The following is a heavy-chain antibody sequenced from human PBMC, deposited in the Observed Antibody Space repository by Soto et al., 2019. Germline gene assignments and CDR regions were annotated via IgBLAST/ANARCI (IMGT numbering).Heavy chain of an antibody. Sequence: QVQLQESGPGLVKPSETLSLTCTVSGGSVSSGSYYWSWIRQPPGKGLEWIGYIYYSGSTNYNPSLKRRVTISVDTSKNQFSLKLSAVAAADTAVYYGARVMTMRAFFDYWGQGTMVTVSS. CDR2: IYYSGST. CDR1: GGSVSSGSYY. V-gene: IGHV4-61*01. J-gene: IGHJ4*02. D-gene: IGHD2-8*01. CDR3: ARVMTMRAFFDY.